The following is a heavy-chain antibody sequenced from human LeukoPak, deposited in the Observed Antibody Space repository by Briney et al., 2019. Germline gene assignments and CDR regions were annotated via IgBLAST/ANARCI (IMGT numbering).Heavy chain of an antibody. Sequence: PGGSLRLSCAASGFTFSSYAMHWVRQAPGKGLEWVAVISYDGSNKYYADSVKGRFTISRDNSKNTLYLQMNRLRAEDTAVYYCARGHTAVTRHFDFWGQGTLVTVSS. V-gene: IGHV3-30*04. D-gene: IGHD4-17*01. CDR1: GFTFSSYA. J-gene: IGHJ4*02. CDR3: ARGHTAVTRHFDF. CDR2: ISYDGSNK.